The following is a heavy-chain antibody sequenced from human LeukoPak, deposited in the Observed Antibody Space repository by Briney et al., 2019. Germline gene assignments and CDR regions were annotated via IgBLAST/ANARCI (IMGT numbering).Heavy chain of an antibody. CDR2: INPKSGGT. J-gene: IGHJ4*02. CDR3: AREREYSDY. V-gene: IGHV1-2*02. CDR1: GYIFTGYY. Sequence: GASVKVSCKASGYIFTGYYVHWVRQAPGQGLEWMGGINPKSGGTNYAQKFQGRVTMTRDTSISTAYMEVTRLRSDDTAVYYCAREREYSDYWGQGTLVTVSS. D-gene: IGHD5-18*01.